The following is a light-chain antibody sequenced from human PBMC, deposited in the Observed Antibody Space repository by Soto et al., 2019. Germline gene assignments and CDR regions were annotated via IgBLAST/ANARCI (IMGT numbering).Light chain of an antibody. CDR1: SSDVGSYNC. J-gene: IGLJ1*01. V-gene: IGLV2-18*02. CDR2: DVS. Sequence: QSALTQPPSVSGSPGQSVTISCTGTSSDVGSYNCVSWYQQPPGTAPKLMIYDVSNRPSGVPDRFSGSKSGNTASLTISGLQAEDEADYYASSYTSSKTYAFGTGTKVTAL. CDR3: SSYTSSKTYA.